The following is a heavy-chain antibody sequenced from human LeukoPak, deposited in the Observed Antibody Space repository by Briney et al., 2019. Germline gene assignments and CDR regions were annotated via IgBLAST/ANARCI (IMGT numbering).Heavy chain of an antibody. D-gene: IGHD2-21*01. CDR3: ARTGSYSPPYNWFDP. CDR1: GDSVSSNSAA. CDR2: TNYRSKWNN. J-gene: IGHJ5*02. Sequence: SQTLSLTCAISGDSVSSNSAAWNWIRQSPSRGLEWLGSTNYRSKWNNYYAVSVKSRITINPDTSKNQFSLQLNSVTPEDTAVYYCARTGSYSPPYNWFDPWGQGTLVTVSS. V-gene: IGHV6-1*01.